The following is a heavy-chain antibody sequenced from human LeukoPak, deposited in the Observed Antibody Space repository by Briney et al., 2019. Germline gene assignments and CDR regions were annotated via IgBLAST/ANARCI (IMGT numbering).Heavy chain of an antibody. Sequence: GGSLRLSCSASGFTFGDYTMSWVRQAPGKGLEWVSVISGSGGSTHYTDPVNGRFTISRDNSKNTLSLQMNSLRAEDTAVYYCTSLSDAIESFGTRNLWGQGTLVTVSS. CDR1: GFTFGDYT. CDR3: TSLSDAIESFGTRNL. J-gene: IGHJ5*02. D-gene: IGHD2-8*01. V-gene: IGHV3-23*01. CDR2: ISGSGGST.